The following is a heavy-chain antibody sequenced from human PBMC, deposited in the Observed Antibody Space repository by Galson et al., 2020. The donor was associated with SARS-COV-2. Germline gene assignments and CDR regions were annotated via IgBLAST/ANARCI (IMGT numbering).Heavy chain of an antibody. D-gene: IGHD6-19*01. J-gene: IGHJ4*02. CDR2: IKQDGSEK. V-gene: IGHV3-7*01. Sequence: GGSLRLSCAASGFTFSSYWMSWVRQAPGKGLEWVANIKQDGSEKYYVDSVKGRFTISRDNAKNSLYLQMNSLRAEDTAVYYCARTQIGIAVAGDFDYWGQVTLVTVAA. CDR1: GFTFSSYW. CDR3: ARTQIGIAVAGDFDY.